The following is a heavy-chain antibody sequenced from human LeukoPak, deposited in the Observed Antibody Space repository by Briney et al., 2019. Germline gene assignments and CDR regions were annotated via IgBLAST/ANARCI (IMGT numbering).Heavy chain of an antibody. CDR2: INPNSGGT. D-gene: IGHD1-1*01. CDR1: GYTFTGYY. Sequence: ASVKVSCKASGYTFTGYYMHWVRQAPGQGLEWMGWINPNSGGTNYAQKFQGRVTMTRDTSISTAYMELSRLRSDDTAVYYCARETRNWSQRMGDAFDIWGQGTMVTVSS. V-gene: IGHV1-2*02. CDR3: ARETRNWSQRMGDAFDI. J-gene: IGHJ3*02.